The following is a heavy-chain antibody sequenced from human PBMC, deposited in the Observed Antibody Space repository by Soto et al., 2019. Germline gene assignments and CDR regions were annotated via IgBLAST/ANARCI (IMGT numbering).Heavy chain of an antibody. V-gene: IGHV1-18*01. CDR3: ARVGQLKLARKLDY. J-gene: IGHJ4*02. CDR1: GFTFTSYG. D-gene: IGHD6-13*01. CDR2: VSAYNGNT. Sequence: ASVKVSCKASGFTFTSYGFTWVRQAPGQGLEWMGWVSAYNGNTNYAQTIQGRVTMTTDTSTSTVYMELRSLRSDDTAVYYCARVGQLKLARKLDYWGQGTPVTVSS.